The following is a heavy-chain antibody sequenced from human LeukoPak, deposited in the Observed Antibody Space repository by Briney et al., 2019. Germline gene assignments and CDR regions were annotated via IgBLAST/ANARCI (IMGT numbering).Heavy chain of an antibody. Sequence: GGFLRLSCAASGFTFSSYSMNWVRQAPGKGLEWVSYISSSSSTIYYADSVKGRFTISRDNAKNSLYLQMNSLRAEDTAVYYCARTYKHTVAGTPNWFDPWGQGTLVTVSS. J-gene: IGHJ5*02. V-gene: IGHV3-48*01. D-gene: IGHD6-19*01. CDR3: ARTYKHTVAGTPNWFDP. CDR2: ISSSSSTI. CDR1: GFTFSSYS.